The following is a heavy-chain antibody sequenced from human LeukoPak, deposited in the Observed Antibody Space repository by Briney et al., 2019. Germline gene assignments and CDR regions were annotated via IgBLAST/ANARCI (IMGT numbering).Heavy chain of an antibody. Sequence: GGSLRLSCAASGFTFSNYWMNWVRQAPGKGLEWVANIKQDGSEKYYVDSVKGRFTISRDNAKNSLYLQMNSLRAEDTAVYYCARDRSKRFDPWGQGTLVTVSS. CDR1: GFTFSNYW. CDR3: ARDRSKRFDP. J-gene: IGHJ5*02. V-gene: IGHV3-7*01. CDR2: IKQDGSEK.